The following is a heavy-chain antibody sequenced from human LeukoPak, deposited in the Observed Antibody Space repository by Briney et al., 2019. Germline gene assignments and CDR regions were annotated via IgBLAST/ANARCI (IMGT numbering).Heavy chain of an antibody. J-gene: IGHJ4*02. CDR3: ARHYDILTGYYY. D-gene: IGHD3-9*01. Sequence: SETLSLTCAVSGYSLSSGYYWGWIRQPPGKGLEWIGSIYHSGSTYYNPSLKSRVPISVDTSKTQFSLKLSSVTAADTAVYYCARHYDILTGYYYWGQGTLVTVSS. CDR2: IYHSGST. V-gene: IGHV4-38-2*01. CDR1: GYSLSSGYY.